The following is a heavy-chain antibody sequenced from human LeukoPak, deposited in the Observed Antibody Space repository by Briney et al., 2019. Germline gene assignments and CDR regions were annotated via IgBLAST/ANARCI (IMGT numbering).Heavy chain of an antibody. CDR2: MFFTGDT. V-gene: IGHV4-59*11. CDR3: AKEGNDYGANSIDY. D-gene: IGHD4-23*01. J-gene: IGHJ4*02. CDR1: GGSPSSHY. Sequence: PSESLSLTCTVSGGSPSSHYWAWLRQPPGKGLEWIGWMFFTGDTNYNPSLKSRVTISVDHSKNQFSLKLTSVTAADTAVYYCAKEGNDYGANSIDYWGQGTLVTVSS.